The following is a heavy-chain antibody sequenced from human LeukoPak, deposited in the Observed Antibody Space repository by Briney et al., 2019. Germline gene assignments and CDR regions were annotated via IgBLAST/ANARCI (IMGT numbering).Heavy chain of an antibody. Sequence: SETLSLTCAVYGGSFSGYYWSWIRQPPGKGLEWIGEINHSGSTNYNPSLKSRVTISVDTSKNQFSLKLSSVTAADTAVYYCARGKRSVLTKSFDCWGQGTLVTVSS. CDR1: GGSFSGYY. CDR3: ARGKRSVLTKSFDC. D-gene: IGHD3-9*01. V-gene: IGHV4-34*01. CDR2: INHSGST. J-gene: IGHJ4*02.